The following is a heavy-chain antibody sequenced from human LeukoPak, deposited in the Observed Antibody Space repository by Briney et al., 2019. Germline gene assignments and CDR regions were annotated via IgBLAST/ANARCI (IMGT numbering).Heavy chain of an antibody. V-gene: IGHV3-20*04. CDR2: INWNGGST. J-gene: IGHJ4*02. Sequence: GGSLRLSCAASGFTFDDYGMSWVRQAPGKGLEWVSGINWNGGSTGYADSVKGRFTISRDNAKNSLYLQMNSLRAEDTALYYCARSTAMVPDYYFDYCGQGTLGTVSS. CDR1: GFTFDDYG. CDR3: ARSTAMVPDYYFDY. D-gene: IGHD5-18*01.